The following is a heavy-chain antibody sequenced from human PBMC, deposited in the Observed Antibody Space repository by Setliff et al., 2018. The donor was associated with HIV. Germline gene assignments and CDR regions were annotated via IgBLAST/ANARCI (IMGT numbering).Heavy chain of an antibody. J-gene: IGHJ5*02. V-gene: IGHV3-21*01. CDR3: ARDAIRLAMRGWFDP. Sequence: GGSLRLSCAASGFSFRGYSMNWVRQAPGKGLEWISSIGGTGGDIYYADSVKGRFTISRDNAKNSLYLQMNSLRAEDTAVYFCARDAIRLAMRGWFDPWGQGTLVTVSS. CDR2: IGGTGGDI. D-gene: IGHD3-10*01. CDR1: GFSFRGYS.